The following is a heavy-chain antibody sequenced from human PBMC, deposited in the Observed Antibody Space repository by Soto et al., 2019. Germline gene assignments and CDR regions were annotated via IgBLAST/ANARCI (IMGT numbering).Heavy chain of an antibody. CDR3: ARSPRVIVAAKGTLDY. CDR2: ISTSTGNT. V-gene: IGHV1-18*04. J-gene: IGHJ4*02. Sequence: QVQLVQSGGEVKKPGASVKVPCKASGYTFTTFGITWVRQAPGQGLEWMGWISTSTGNTNYAQKLQGRVALTTDTSTRTAYLELRTLTSDDTAVYYCARSPRVIVAAKGTLDYWGQGTLVTVSS. CDR1: GYTFTTFG. D-gene: IGHD5-12*01.